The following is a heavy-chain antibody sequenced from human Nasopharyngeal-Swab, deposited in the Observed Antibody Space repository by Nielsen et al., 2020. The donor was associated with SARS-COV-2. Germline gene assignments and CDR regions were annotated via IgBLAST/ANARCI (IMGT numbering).Heavy chain of an antibody. V-gene: IGHV1-18*01. D-gene: IGHD6-19*01. CDR1: GGTFSSYA. J-gene: IGHJ6*02. CDR3: HVDRVSGSEDSYYFHAMDV. Sequence: ASVKVSCKASGGTFSSYAISWVRQAPGQGLEWMGWISGYNGDTNYAQKLQGRVTMTTDTSTSTAYMELGNLRSDDTAVYYCHVDRVSGSEDSYYFHAMDVWGQGTTVTVSS. CDR2: ISGYNGDT.